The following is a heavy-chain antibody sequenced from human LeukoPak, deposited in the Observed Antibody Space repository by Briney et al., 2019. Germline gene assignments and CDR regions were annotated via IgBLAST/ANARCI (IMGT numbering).Heavy chain of an antibody. J-gene: IGHJ4*02. CDR3: ARGVEMTTIPFDY. D-gene: IGHD5-24*01. CDR1: GGSISSYY. Sequence: SETLSLTCTVSGGSISSYYWSWIRQPPGKGLEWVGYIYYSGSTNYNPSLKSRVTISLDTSKNQFSLNLSSVTAADTAVYYCARGVEMTTIPFDYWGQGTLVTVSS. CDR2: IYYSGST. V-gene: IGHV4-59*01.